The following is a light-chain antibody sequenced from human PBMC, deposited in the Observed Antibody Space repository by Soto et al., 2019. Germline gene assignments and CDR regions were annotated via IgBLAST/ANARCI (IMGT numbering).Light chain of an antibody. V-gene: IGKV3-20*01. CDR3: HQYCSSPRT. Sequence: EIVLTQSPCTLSLSPGDRATLSCRASQSVSSNLLAWYQQKPGQAPRLLIYGASIRATGIPDRFSGSGSGTDFTLTIRRLEPEDFAIYFCHQYCSSPRTFGQGTKVEIK. CDR1: QSVSSNL. CDR2: GAS. J-gene: IGKJ1*01.